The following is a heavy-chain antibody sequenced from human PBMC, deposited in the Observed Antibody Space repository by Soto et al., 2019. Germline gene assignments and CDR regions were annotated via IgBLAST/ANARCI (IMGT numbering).Heavy chain of an antibody. J-gene: IGHJ5*02. V-gene: IGHV4-31*03. CDR2: IYYSGST. CDR1: GGSISSGGYY. Sequence: PSETLSLTCTVSGGSISSGGYYWSWIRQHPGKGLEWIGYIYYSGSTYYNPSLKSRVTISVDTSKNQFSLKLSSVTAADTAVYYCARAHTVVVPAAPPSSWFDPWGQGPLVTVSS. CDR3: ARAHTVVVPAAPPSSWFDP. D-gene: IGHD2-2*01.